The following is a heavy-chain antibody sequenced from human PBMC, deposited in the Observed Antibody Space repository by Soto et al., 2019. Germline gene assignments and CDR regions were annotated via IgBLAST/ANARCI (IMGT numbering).Heavy chain of an antibody. Sequence: PSETLSLTCAVYGGSFSGYYWSWIRQPPGKGLEWIGEINHSGSTNYNPSLKSRVTISVDTSKNQFSLKLSSVTAADTAVYYCARAPVYDFWSGYYRGVYDYWGQGTLVTVSS. CDR3: ARAPVYDFWSGYYRGVYDY. CDR2: INHSGST. CDR1: GGSFSGYY. J-gene: IGHJ4*02. V-gene: IGHV4-34*01. D-gene: IGHD3-3*01.